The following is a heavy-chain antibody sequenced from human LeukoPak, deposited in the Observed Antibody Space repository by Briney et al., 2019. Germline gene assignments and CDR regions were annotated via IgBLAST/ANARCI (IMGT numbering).Heavy chain of an antibody. CDR3: AREGAVAGTGPYL. V-gene: IGHV1-69*04. CDR1: GGTFSSYT. Sequence: ASVKVSCKASGGTFSSYTISWVRQAPGQGLEWMGRIIPILGIANYAQKLQGRVTITADKSTSTAYMELSSLRSEDTAVYYCAREGAVAGTGPYLWGRGTLVTVSS. CDR2: IIPILGIA. J-gene: IGHJ2*01. D-gene: IGHD6-19*01.